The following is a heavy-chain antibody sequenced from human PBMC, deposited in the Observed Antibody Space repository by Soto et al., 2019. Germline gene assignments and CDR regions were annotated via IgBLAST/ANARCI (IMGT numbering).Heavy chain of an antibody. CDR2: INAGNGHT. J-gene: IGHJ2*01. Sequence: QVQLVQSGAEVKKPGASVKVSCKASGYTFTSYAFHWVRQAPGQRLEWMGWINAGNGHTKYSQKFQGRVTITRDTSASTAYMYLSSVRSEDTAVYYCARFPSAAGTGNRYFDLLGRGTLVTVSS. CDR3: ARFPSAAGTGNRYFDL. D-gene: IGHD6-13*01. V-gene: IGHV1-3*01. CDR1: GYTFTSYA.